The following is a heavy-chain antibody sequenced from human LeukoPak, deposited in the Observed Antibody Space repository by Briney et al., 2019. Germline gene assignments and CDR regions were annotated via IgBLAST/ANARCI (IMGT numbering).Heavy chain of an antibody. J-gene: IGHJ4*02. D-gene: IGHD4-11*01. Sequence: GSLRLSCAASGFTFSSYSMNWIRQPPGKGLEWIGEINHSGSTNYNPSLKSRVTISVDTSKNQFSLTLSSVTAADTTVYYCARVQLLPYYFDYWGQGTLVTVSS. CDR1: GFTFSSYS. CDR3: ARVQLLPYYFDY. CDR2: INHSGST. V-gene: IGHV4-34*01.